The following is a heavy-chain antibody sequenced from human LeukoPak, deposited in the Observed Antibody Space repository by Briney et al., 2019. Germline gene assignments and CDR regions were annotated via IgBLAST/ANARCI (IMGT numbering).Heavy chain of an antibody. CDR2: IHTSGST. CDR1: GGSISSGSYY. CDR3: ARMGRHYDSHFDY. V-gene: IGHV4-61*02. D-gene: IGHD3-22*01. Sequence: NTSETLSLTCTVSGGSISSGSYYWSWIRQPAGKGLEWIGRIHTSGSTNYNPSLKSRVTISLDTSKNQLSLMLSSVTAADTAVYYCARMGRHYDSHFDYWGLGTLVTVSS. J-gene: IGHJ4*02.